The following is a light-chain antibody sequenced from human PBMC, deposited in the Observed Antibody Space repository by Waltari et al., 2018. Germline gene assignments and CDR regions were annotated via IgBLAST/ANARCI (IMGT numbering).Light chain of an antibody. CDR2: HSS. Sequence: EIHMTQSPSSVSASVGDRVSMSCRASQDISTSLAWYQQKSGKAPSLLIYHSSTLQSGVPSRFSGAGTGTDFNLTINNLHPEDFATYFCQQGDTSPPTFGPGTKVELK. V-gene: IGKV1-12*01. CDR1: QDISTS. J-gene: IGKJ1*01. CDR3: QQGDTSPPT.